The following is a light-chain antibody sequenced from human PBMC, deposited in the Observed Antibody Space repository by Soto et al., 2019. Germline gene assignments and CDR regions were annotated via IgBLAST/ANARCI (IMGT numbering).Light chain of an antibody. CDR1: QSISNW. Sequence: DIQMTQSPSTLSTSVGDRVTITCRASQSISNWLAWYQQKPGKAPKLLIYKASTLESGGPSRFSGSGSGTEFTLTISSLQPDDFATYYCQQYKSYASSFGQGTKLEIK. V-gene: IGKV1-5*03. CDR2: KAS. CDR3: QQYKSYASS. J-gene: IGKJ2*03.